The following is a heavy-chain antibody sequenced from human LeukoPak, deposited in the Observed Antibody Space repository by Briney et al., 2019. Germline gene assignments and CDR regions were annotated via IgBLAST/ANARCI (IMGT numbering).Heavy chain of an antibody. Sequence: GGSLRLSCAASGFTFSSYVMHWVRQAPGKGLEWVAIISYDGSNEYYADSVKGRFTISRDNSKNTLYLQMNSLRAADTAVYYCARDLSVGAKPDLGFDYWGQGSLVTVSS. D-gene: IGHD1-26*01. CDR2: ISYDGSNE. CDR1: GFTFSSYV. J-gene: IGHJ4*02. V-gene: IGHV3-30*04. CDR3: ARDLSVGAKPDLGFDY.